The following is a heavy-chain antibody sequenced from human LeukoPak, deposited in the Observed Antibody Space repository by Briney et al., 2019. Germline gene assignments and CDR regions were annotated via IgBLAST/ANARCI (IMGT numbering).Heavy chain of an antibody. J-gene: IGHJ6*03. CDR2: ISSDGSSE. CDR1: GFTFNSYA. D-gene: IGHD3-3*02. Sequence: GGSLRLSCAASGFTFNSYAMHWVRQAPGKGLQWVAVISSDGSSEFSADSVKGRFTISRDNSKNALYLQMNTLRAEDTAVYYCAGASLLARGYHYYMDVWGKGTTVTVSS. V-gene: IGHV3-30*01. CDR3: AGASLLARGYHYYMDV.